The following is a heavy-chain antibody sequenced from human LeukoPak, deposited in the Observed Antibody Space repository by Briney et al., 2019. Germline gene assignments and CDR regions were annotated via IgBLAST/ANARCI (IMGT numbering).Heavy chain of an antibody. Sequence: ASVKVSCKASGYTFTVYYMYWVRQAPGQGPEWMGWISPNSGGTHYAQKFQGRVTMTRDTPISTAYMELSRLRSDDTAVYYCARVRSEYTDYEALDYWGQGTLVTVSS. CDR3: ARVRSEYTDYEALDY. J-gene: IGHJ4*02. CDR1: GYTFTVYY. V-gene: IGHV1-2*02. D-gene: IGHD5-12*01. CDR2: ISPNSGGT.